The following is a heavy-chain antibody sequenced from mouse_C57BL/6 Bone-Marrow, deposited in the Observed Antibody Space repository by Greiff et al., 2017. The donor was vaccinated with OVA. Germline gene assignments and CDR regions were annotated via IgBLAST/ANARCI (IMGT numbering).Heavy chain of an antibody. V-gene: IGHV5-17*01. CDR2: ISSCSSTI. Sequence: EVKLVESGGGLVKPGGSLKLSCAASGFTFSDYGMHWVRQAPEKGLEWVVYISSCSSTIYYADTVKGRFTISRDNAENTLFLQMTSLRSEDTAMYYCARGNTVASYAMDYWGQGTSVTVSS. CDR1: GFTFSDYG. D-gene: IGHD1-1*01. J-gene: IGHJ4*01. CDR3: ARGNTVASYAMDY.